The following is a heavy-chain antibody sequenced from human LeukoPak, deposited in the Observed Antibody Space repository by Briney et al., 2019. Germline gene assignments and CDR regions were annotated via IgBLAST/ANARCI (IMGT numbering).Heavy chain of an antibody. CDR3: ARGRYGYNSCDFDY. CDR2: INHSGST. J-gene: IGHJ4*02. Sequence: PSEAPALTRPGSGGPLSSGDYFLSLIRPPPGKGLEWIGEINHSGSTNYNPSLKSRVTISVDTSKNQFSLKLSSVTAADTAVYYCARGRYGYNSCDFDYWGQGTLVTVSS. D-gene: IGHD5-24*01. V-gene: IGHV4-34*01. CDR1: GGPLSSGDYF.